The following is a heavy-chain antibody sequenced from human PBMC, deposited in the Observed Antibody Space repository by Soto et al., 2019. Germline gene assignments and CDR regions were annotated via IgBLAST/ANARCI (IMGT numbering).Heavy chain of an antibody. Sequence: SETLSLTCTVSGGSISSNYWTWIRQPPGKGLEWMGYVYNSGRTNYNPSLKSRVTISEDTSKSQFSLKLSSVTAADTAVYYCARDGDAGDYEYYYYGMDVWGQGTTVTVSS. D-gene: IGHD4-17*01. CDR3: ARDGDAGDYEYYYYGMDV. J-gene: IGHJ6*02. V-gene: IGHV4-59*12. CDR2: VYNSGRT. CDR1: GGSISSNY.